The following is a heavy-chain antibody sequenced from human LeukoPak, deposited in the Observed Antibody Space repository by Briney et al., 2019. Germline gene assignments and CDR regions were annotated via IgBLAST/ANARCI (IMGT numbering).Heavy chain of an antibody. CDR2: IYPGDSDT. V-gene: IGHV5-51*01. CDR3: ARHLVLGGPDY. Sequence: GESLKISCKGSGYSFSSHWIAWVRQMPGKGLEWMGIIYPGDSDTRYSPSFQGQVTISADRSISTAYLQWSSLKASDTAMYYCARHLVLGGPDYWGQGTLVTVSS. D-gene: IGHD3-16*01. J-gene: IGHJ4*02. CDR1: GYSFSSHW.